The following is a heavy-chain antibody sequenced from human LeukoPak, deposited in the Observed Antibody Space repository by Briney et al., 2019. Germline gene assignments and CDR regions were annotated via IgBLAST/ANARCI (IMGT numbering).Heavy chain of an antibody. CDR1: GGSISSGGYY. D-gene: IGHD3-10*01. Sequence: PSQTLSLTCTVSGGSISSGGYYWSWIRQPPGKGLEWIGYIYHSGSTYYNPSLKSRVTISVDRSKNQFSLKLSSVTAADTAVYYCARDVVRGVIGFDYWGQGTLVTVSS. J-gene: IGHJ4*02. V-gene: IGHV4-30-2*01. CDR3: ARDVVRGVIGFDY. CDR2: IYHSGST.